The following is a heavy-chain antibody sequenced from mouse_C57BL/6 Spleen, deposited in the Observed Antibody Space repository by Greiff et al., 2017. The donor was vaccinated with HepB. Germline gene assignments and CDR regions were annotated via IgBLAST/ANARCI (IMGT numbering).Heavy chain of an antibody. CDR2: IAPANGNT. J-gene: IGHJ4*01. CDR3: ARFYYGNSPYAMDY. Sequence: VQLKESVAELVRPGASVKLSCTASGFNIENTYMHWVKQRPEQGLEWIGRIAPANGNTKYAPKFQGKATITADTSSNTAYLQLSSLTSEDTAIYYCARFYYGNSPYAMDYWGQGTSVTVSS. D-gene: IGHD2-1*01. V-gene: IGHV14-3*01. CDR1: GFNIENTY.